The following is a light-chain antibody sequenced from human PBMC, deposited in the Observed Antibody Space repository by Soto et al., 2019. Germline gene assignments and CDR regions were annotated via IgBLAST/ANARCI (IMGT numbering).Light chain of an antibody. CDR1: QDIGNF. CDR3: QHYDYLPL. V-gene: IGKV1-33*01. CDR2: GAL. Sequence: DIQMTQSPSSLSASLLDRVTIACQASQDIGNFLNWYQHKPGKAPKLVIYGALNLEAGVPSRFSGGGSGTDFTFTISSLQPEDVATYYCQHYDYLPLFGPGTKVDIK. J-gene: IGKJ3*01.